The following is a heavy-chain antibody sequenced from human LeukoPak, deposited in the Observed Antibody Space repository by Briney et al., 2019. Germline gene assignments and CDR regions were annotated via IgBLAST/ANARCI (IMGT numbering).Heavy chain of an antibody. D-gene: IGHD2-21*01. V-gene: IGHV1-58*01. CDR3: AAGALVLPFVFPGYYYGMDV. J-gene: IGHJ6*04. Sequence: ASVKVSCKASGFTFTSSAVQWVRQARGQRLGWIGWIVVGSGNTNYAQKFQERVTITRDMSTSTAYMELSSLRSEDTAVYYCAAGALVLPFVFPGYYYGMDVWGKGTTVTVSS. CDR2: IVVGSGNT. CDR1: GFTFTSSA.